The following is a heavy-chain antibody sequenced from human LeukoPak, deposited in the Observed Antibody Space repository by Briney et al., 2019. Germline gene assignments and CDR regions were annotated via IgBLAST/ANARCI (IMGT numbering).Heavy chain of an antibody. CDR3: ARGVRYYDSSGYLAHYFDY. CDR1: GGSISSGGYY. J-gene: IGHJ4*02. CDR2: IYYSGST. D-gene: IGHD3-22*01. V-gene: IGHV4-31*03. Sequence: PSETLSLTCTVPGGSISSGGYYWSWIRQHPGKGLEWIGYIYYSGSTYYNPSLKSRVTISVDTSKNQFSLKLSSVTAADTAVYYCARGVRYYDSSGYLAHYFDYWGQGTLVTVSS.